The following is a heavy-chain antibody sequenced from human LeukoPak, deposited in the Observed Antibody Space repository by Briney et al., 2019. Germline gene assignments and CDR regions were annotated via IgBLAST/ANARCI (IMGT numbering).Heavy chain of an antibody. Sequence: ASLKVSCKASGYTFTSYAMNWVRQAPGQGLEWMGWINTNTGNPTYAQGFTGRFVFSVDTSVSTAYLQISSLKAEDTAVYYCARESYYYDSGRYFDPWGQGTLVTVSS. CDR3: ARESYYYDSGRYFDP. D-gene: IGHD3-10*01. CDR1: GYTFTSYA. J-gene: IGHJ5*02. CDR2: INTNTGNP. V-gene: IGHV7-4-1*02.